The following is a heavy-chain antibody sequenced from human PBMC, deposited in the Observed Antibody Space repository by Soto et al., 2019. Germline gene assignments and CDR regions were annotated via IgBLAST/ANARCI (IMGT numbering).Heavy chain of an antibody. V-gene: IGHV3-23*01. CDR2: IIGSGGST. CDR1: GFTFSSYA. Sequence: EVQLLESGGGLVQPGGSLRLSCAASGFTFSSYAMSWVRQAPGKGLEWVSAIIGSGGSTYYADSVKGRFTISRDNSKNTLYLQMNSLRAEDTAVYYCAKDRSSGWYENWFDHWGQGTLVTVSS. J-gene: IGHJ5*02. D-gene: IGHD6-19*01. CDR3: AKDRSSGWYENWFDH.